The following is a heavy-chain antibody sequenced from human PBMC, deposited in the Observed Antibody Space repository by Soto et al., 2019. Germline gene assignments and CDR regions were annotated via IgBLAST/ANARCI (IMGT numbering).Heavy chain of an antibody. CDR3: ARVVYSCSWLDYG. V-gene: IGHV1-18*01. J-gene: IGHJ6*01. D-gene: IGHD6-13*01. CDR1: GYTFSSYG. Sequence: QVQLVQSGAEVKKPGASVKVSCKASGYTFSSYGISWVRQAPGQGLEWMGWINAYNGNTNYAQKFQGRVTMTTDTATTTASMALRSLSSADTAVDYCARVVYSCSWLDYG. CDR2: INAYNGNT.